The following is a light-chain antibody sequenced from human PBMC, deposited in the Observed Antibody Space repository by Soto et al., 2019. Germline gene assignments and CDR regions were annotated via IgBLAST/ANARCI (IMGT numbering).Light chain of an antibody. Sequence: EIVMTQSPGTLSLSPGERATLSCRASQSVSSSYVAWYQQKPGQAPRLLIYGASSRSTGIPDRFSGSGSGTDFTLTISRLEPDDFAVSYCQQYGRSLLTFGGGTKLEIK. J-gene: IGKJ4*01. CDR3: QQYGRSLLT. V-gene: IGKV3-20*01. CDR2: GAS. CDR1: QSVSSSY.